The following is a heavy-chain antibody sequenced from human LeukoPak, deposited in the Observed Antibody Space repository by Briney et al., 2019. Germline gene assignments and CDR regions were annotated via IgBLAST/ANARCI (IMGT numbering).Heavy chain of an antibody. Sequence: ASVKVSCKASGYTFTGYYMHWVRQAPGQGLEWMGWMNPNSGNTGYAQKFQGRVTITRNTSISTAYMELSSPRSEDTAVYYCARGLTRFWSGYTYWGQGTLVTVSS. CDR3: ARGLTRFWSGYTY. J-gene: IGHJ4*02. CDR2: MNPNSGNT. V-gene: IGHV1-8*03. D-gene: IGHD3-3*01. CDR1: GYTFTGYY.